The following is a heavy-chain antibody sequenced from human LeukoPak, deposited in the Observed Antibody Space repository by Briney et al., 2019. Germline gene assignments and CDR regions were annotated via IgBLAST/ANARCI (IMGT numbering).Heavy chain of an antibody. CDR2: IYYSGST. CDR1: GGSISSYY. V-gene: IGHV4-59*01. D-gene: IGHD3-3*01. CDR3: ARDTGHYDFWSGYYSSDYYYGMDV. J-gene: IGHJ6*02. Sequence: PSETLSLTCTVSGGSISSYYWSWIRQPPGEGLEWIGYIYYSGSTNYNPSLKSRVTISVDTSKNQFSLKLSSVTAADTAVYYCARDTGHYDFWSGYYSSDYYYGMDVWGQGTTVTVSS.